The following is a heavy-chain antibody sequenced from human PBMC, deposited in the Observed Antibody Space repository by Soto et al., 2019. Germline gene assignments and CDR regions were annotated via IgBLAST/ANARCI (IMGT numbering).Heavy chain of an antibody. Sequence: QVQLVESGGGVVQPGGSLRLSCAASGFTFGRHGMHWVRQAPGKGLEWVAVIGSDGRRASYADSVKGRFTISRDNGQNTLYLQMNSLRAEEAAVHYCARDDDYGDKGLDYWGQGTLVTVSS. CDR1: GFTFGRHG. D-gene: IGHD4-17*01. V-gene: IGHV3-33*01. CDR2: IGSDGRRA. CDR3: ARDDDYGDKGLDY. J-gene: IGHJ4*02.